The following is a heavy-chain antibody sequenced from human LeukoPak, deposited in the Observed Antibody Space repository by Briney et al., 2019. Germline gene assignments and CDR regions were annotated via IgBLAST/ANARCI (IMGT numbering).Heavy chain of an antibody. Sequence: SVKVSCKASGGTFSSYTISWVRQAPGQGLEWMGRIIPILGIANYAQKFQGRVTITADKSTSTAYMELSSLRSEDTAVYYCARDQQGDSCSWYWGNNWFDPWGQGTLVTVSS. J-gene: IGHJ5*02. D-gene: IGHD6-13*01. CDR1: GGTFSSYT. CDR2: IIPILGIA. CDR3: ARDQQGDSCSWYWGNNWFDP. V-gene: IGHV1-69*04.